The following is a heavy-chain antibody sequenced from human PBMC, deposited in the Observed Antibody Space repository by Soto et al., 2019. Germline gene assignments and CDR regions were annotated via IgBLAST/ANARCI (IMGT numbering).Heavy chain of an antibody. CDR1: GDSITNNHW. D-gene: IGHD3-16*01. J-gene: IGHJ6*02. CDR3: VSKLGPYYYGLDV. Sequence: SETLSLTCTVYGDSITNNHWWSWVRQPPGKGPELIGEIYHTGIANYNPSLESRVAFSVDKSKNQFSLSLASVTAADTAVYYCVSKLGPYYYGLDVWGQGTTVTVSS. CDR2: IYHTGIA. V-gene: IGHV4-4*02.